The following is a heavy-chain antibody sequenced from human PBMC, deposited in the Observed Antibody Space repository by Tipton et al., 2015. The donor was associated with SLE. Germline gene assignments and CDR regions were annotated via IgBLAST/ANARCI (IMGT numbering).Heavy chain of an antibody. CDR2: ISWNSGSI. CDR3: AKDLLWFGELFYAFDI. D-gene: IGHD3-10*01. CDR1: GFTFDDYA. J-gene: IGHJ3*02. Sequence: SLRLSCAASGFTFDDYAMHWVRLAPGKGLEWVSGISWNSGSIGYADSVKGRFTISRDNAKNSLYLQMNSLRAEDTALYYCAKDLLWFGELFYAFDIWGQGTMVTVSS. V-gene: IGHV3-9*01.